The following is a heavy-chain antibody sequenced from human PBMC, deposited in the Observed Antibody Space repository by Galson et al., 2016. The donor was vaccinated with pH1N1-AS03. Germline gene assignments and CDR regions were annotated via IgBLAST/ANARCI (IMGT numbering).Heavy chain of an antibody. CDR1: GFTFSNYA. V-gene: IGHV3-23*01. J-gene: IGHJ4*02. CDR2: ISGSGDST. Sequence: SLRLSCAASGFTFSNYAMNWVRQAPGKRLEWVSIISGSGDSTKYADSVKGRLTISRDNSKNTLYLQMNSLRAEDTAVYYCAKADCSSSSCYRCNYWGQGTLVTVSS. D-gene: IGHD2-2*01. CDR3: AKADCSSSSCYRCNY.